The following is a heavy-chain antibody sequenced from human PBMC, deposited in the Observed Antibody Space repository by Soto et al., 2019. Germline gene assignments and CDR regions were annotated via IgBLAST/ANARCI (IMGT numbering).Heavy chain of an antibody. CDR2: IDYDGTTT. J-gene: IGHJ1*01. V-gene: IGHV3-74*01. D-gene: IGHD2-15*01. Sequence: EVQLVESGGGLVQPGGSLRLSCAASGFSFDSYWMHWVRQAPGQGPIWVSRIDYDGTTTNYADSVKGRITISRDNAKSSLYRQMNSLRPEDTAVYYGTRGLRASTGGTGAYWGKGTLVTVSS. CDR1: GFSFDSYW. CDR3: TRGLRASTGGTGAY.